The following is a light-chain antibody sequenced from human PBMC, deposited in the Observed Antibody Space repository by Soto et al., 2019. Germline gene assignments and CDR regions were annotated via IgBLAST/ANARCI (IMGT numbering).Light chain of an antibody. V-gene: IGKV3-11*01. Sequence: EIVLTQSPATLSLSPGERATLSCRASQSVSSYLAWYQQKPGQAPSLLIYDASNRATGIPARFSGSGYGTDFTLTNSSLEPEDFAVYYCQQRSNWPPITFGQGTRLEIK. CDR1: QSVSSY. CDR2: DAS. J-gene: IGKJ5*01. CDR3: QQRSNWPPIT.